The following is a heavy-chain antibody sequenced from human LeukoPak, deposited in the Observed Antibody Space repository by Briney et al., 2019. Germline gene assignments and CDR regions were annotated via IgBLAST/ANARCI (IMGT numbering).Heavy chain of an antibody. J-gene: IGHJ4*02. Sequence: ASVKVFCKASGYTFTGYYMHWVRQAPGQGLEWMGWINPNSGGTNYAQKFQGRVTVTRDTSTSTVHMELSGLRSEDTAVYYCARDQEGFDYWGQGTLVTVSS. V-gene: IGHV1-2*02. CDR1: GYTFTGYY. CDR3: ARDQEGFDY. CDR2: INPNSGGT.